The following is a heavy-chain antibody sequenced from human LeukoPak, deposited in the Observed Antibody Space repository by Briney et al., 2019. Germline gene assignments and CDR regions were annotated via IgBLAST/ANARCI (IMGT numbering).Heavy chain of an antibody. Sequence: SETLSLTCSVSGDFITAYYWSWIRQSPGKGLEWIGYVYYTGSTEYNPSLRSRVTISLEKSKHQFSLNLTSVTAADTAVYYCARRSRSIIVVVRHAFDIWGQGTMVTVSS. CDR3: ARRSRSIIVVVRHAFDI. D-gene: IGHD3-22*01. V-gene: IGHV4-59*01. CDR1: GDFITAYY. CDR2: VYYTGST. J-gene: IGHJ3*02.